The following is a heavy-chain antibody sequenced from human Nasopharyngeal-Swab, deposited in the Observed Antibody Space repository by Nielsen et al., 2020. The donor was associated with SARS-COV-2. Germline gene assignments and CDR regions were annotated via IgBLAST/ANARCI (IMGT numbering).Heavy chain of an antibody. Sequence: WIHQPPGKGLEWVGRIKSKTDGGTTDYAAPVKGRFTISRDDSKNTLYLQMNSLKTEDTAVYYCTTDGTTTVTTWVDVWGKGTTVTVSS. D-gene: IGHD4-17*01. CDR2: IKSKTDGGTT. V-gene: IGHV3-15*07. CDR3: TTDGTTTVTTWVDV. J-gene: IGHJ6*04.